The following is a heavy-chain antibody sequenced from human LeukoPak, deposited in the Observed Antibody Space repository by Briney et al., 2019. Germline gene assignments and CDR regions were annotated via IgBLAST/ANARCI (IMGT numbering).Heavy chain of an antibody. Sequence: PGGSLRLSCSASGFTFSSYLMSWVRQAPGKGLEWVANIKQDGSEKYYVDSVKGRFTISRDNAKNSLYLQMNSLRAEDTAVYYCARDMGYDFWSGYYYYMDVWGKGTTVTVSS. CDR2: IKQDGSEK. CDR3: ARDMGYDFWSGYYYYMDV. CDR1: GFTFSSYL. V-gene: IGHV3-7*01. D-gene: IGHD3-3*01. J-gene: IGHJ6*03.